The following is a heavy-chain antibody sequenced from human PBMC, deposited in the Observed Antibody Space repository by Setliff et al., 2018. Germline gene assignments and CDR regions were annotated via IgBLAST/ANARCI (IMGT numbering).Heavy chain of an antibody. CDR2: FDPEDGET. J-gene: IGHJ4*02. CDR3: ATSVSWIQLVLYPQGHPEPFDY. V-gene: IGHV1-24*01. D-gene: IGHD5-18*01. CDR1: GYTLTELS. Sequence: ASVKDSCKVSGYTLTELSMHWVRQAPGKGLEWMGGFDPEDGETIYAQKFQGRVTMTEDTSTDTAYMELSSLRSEDTAVYYCATSVSWIQLVLYPQGHPEPFDYWGQGTLVTVSS.